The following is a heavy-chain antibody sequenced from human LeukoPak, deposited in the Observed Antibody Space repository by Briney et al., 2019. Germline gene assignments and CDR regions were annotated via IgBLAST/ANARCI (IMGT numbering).Heavy chain of an antibody. CDR3: ARVAPEGYYESSGYYLLCDY. Sequence: ASVKVSCKASGYTFTSYGISWVRQAPGQGLEWVGWISSYNGNTNYAQKLQGRVTMTTDTSTSTAYMELRSLRPDDTAVYYCARVAPEGYYESSGYYLLCDYWGQGTLVTVSS. V-gene: IGHV1-18*01. CDR2: ISSYNGNT. J-gene: IGHJ4*02. CDR1: GYTFTSYG. D-gene: IGHD3-22*01.